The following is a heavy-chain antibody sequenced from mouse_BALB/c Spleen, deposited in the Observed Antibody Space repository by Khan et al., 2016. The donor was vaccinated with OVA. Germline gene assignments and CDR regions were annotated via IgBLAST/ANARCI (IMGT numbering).Heavy chain of an antibody. Sequence: QVQLKESGPGLVAPSQSLSITCTVSGFSLTGYGVNWVRQPPGKGPEWLGMIWGDGSTDYNSALESRLSITKDNSKSQVFLKMNSLQTDDTARYYCARAYYANYREAMDYWGQGNSVTVSS. CDR1: GFSLTGYG. V-gene: IGHV2-6-7*01. J-gene: IGHJ4*01. CDR2: IWGDGST. D-gene: IGHD2-10*01. CDR3: ARAYYANYREAMDY.